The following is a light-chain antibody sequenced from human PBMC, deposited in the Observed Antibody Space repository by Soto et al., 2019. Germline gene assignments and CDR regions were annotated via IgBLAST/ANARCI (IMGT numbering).Light chain of an antibody. J-gene: IGKJ4*01. CDR1: QSVSST. V-gene: IGKV3-15*01. Sequence: EIVMTQSPATLSVSPGERATLSCRASQSVSSTLAWYQQKPGQAPRLLIYGASTRATGIPARFSGSGSGTEFTLTISGLQSEDFAVYYCQQYNTWPLTFGGGTKVEIK. CDR2: GAS. CDR3: QQYNTWPLT.